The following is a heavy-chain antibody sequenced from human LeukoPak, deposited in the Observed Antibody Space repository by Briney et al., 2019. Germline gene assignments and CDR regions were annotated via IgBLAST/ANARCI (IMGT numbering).Heavy chain of an antibody. V-gene: IGHV3-7*01. J-gene: IGHJ4*02. CDR2: IKPDGSET. CDR1: GFTVSNYW. CDR3: ARALDYGGNAHFDY. Sequence: GGSLRLSCAASGFTVSNYWMTWVRPAPGRGLEWVADIKPDGSETHYVDSVKGRSTISRDSAKNSLYLQMNSLRAEDTAVFYCARALDYGGNAHFDYWGQGTLVTVSS. D-gene: IGHD4-23*01.